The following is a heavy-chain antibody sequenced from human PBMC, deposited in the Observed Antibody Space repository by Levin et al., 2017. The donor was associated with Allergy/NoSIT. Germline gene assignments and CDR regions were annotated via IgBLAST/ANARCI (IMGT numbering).Heavy chain of an antibody. CDR1: GYTLTELS. CDR2: FDPEDGET. J-gene: IGHJ6*03. V-gene: IGHV1-24*01. CDR3: ATGGAGQLVPYYSYMDV. D-gene: IGHD6-6*01. Sequence: GESLKISCKVSGYTLTELSMHWVRQAPGKGLEWMGGFDPEDGETIYAQKFQGRVTMTEDTSTDTAYMELSSLRSEDTAVYYCATGGAGQLVPYYSYMDVSGTGTTVTVSS.